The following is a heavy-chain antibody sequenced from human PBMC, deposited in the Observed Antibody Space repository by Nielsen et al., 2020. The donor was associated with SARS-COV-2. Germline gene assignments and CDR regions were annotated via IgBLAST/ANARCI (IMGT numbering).Heavy chain of an antibody. CDR2: INPNSGGT. J-gene: IGHJ6*02. Sequence: ASVKVSCKASGYTFTGYYMHWVRQAPGQGLEWMGWINPNSGGTNYAQKFQGRVTMTTDTSTSTAYMELRSLRSDDTAVYYCARDVLLWFGESLGSYYYGMDVWGQGTTVTVSS. V-gene: IGHV1-2*02. CDR1: GYTFTGYY. D-gene: IGHD3-10*01. CDR3: ARDVLLWFGESLGSYYYGMDV.